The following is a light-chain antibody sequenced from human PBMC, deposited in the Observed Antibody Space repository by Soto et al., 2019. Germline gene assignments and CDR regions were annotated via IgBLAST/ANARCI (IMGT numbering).Light chain of an antibody. CDR1: SSNLGNNF. CDR3: AIWDGSLRGYV. V-gene: IGLV1-51*02. J-gene: IGLJ1*01. Sequence: QSVLTQPPSVSAAPGQKVTISCSGSSSNLGNNFVSWCQHLPGTAPKLLIYENNKRPSGIPDRFSGSKSGTSASLGITGPQTGDEAVYYCAIWDGSLRGYVFESGNKLT. CDR2: ENN.